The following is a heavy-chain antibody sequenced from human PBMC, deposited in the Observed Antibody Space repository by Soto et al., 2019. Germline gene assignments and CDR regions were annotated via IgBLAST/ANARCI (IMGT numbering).Heavy chain of an antibody. CDR1: GGSISSGGYS. CDR2: IYHSGST. D-gene: IGHD1-1*01. V-gene: IGHV4-30-2*01. CDR3: AKGGTSRFDP. Sequence: SETLSLTCAVSGGSISSGGYSWSWIRRPPGKGLEWIGYIYHSGSTYYNPSLKSRVTISVDRSKNQFSLKLSSVTAADTAVYYCAKGGTSRFDPWGQGTLVTVSS. J-gene: IGHJ5*02.